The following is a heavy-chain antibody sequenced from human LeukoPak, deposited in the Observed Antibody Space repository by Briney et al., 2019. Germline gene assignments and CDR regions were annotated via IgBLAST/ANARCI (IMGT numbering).Heavy chain of an antibody. Sequence: ASETLSLTCTVAGGSLSGLYWGWVRQPPGKGLEWIGFIYYSGSANYNPSLKSRVTLSVDTSKNQFSLKLSSVTAADTAFYYRPKDQDSSGWFDYWGEGTLVTVSS. CDR2: IYYSGSA. CDR3: PKDQDSSGWFDY. J-gene: IGHJ4*02. V-gene: IGHV4-59*11. CDR1: GGSLSGLY. D-gene: IGHD6-19*01.